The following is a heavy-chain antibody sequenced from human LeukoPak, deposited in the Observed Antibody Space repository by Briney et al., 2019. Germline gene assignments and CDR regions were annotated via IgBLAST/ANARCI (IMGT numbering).Heavy chain of an antibody. CDR3: ASLSNWFDP. V-gene: IGHV4-59*01. Sequence: PSETLSLTCTVSGGSINSYYWSWIRQPPGKGLEWIGYIYYSGSRSTNYNLSLKSRVTISVDTSKNQLSLKLSSVTAADTAVYYCASLSNWFDPWGQGTLVTVSS. CDR1: GGSINSYY. CDR2: IYYSGSRST. D-gene: IGHD3-16*02. J-gene: IGHJ5*02.